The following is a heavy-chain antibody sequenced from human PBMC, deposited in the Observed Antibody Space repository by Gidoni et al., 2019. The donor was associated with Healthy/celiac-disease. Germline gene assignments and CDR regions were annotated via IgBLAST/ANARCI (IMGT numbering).Heavy chain of an antibody. V-gene: IGHV4-4*07. J-gene: IGHJ2*01. D-gene: IGHD6-13*01. CDR3: ARVGAAVSYWYFDL. Sequence: QVQLQESGPGLVKPSETLSLTCTVSGGSISSYYWSWVRQPAGKGLEWLGRIYTSGSTNYNPSLKSRVTMSVDTSKNQFSLKLSSVTAADTAVYYCARVGAAVSYWYFDLWGRGTLVTVSS. CDR2: IYTSGST. CDR1: GGSISSYY.